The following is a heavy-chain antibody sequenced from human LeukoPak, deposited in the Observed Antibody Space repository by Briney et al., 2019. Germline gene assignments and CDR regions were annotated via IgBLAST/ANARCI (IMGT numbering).Heavy chain of an antibody. CDR3: ARAAERDYGDPDAFDI. J-gene: IGHJ3*02. D-gene: IGHD4-17*01. CDR2: IYYSGST. Sequence: SETLSLTCTVSGGSVSSGSYYWSWLRQPPGTGLEWIGYIYYSGSTNYNPSLKSRVTISVDTSKNQFSLKLSSVTAADTAVYYCARAAERDYGDPDAFDIWGQGTMVTVSS. CDR1: GGSVSSGSYY. V-gene: IGHV4-61*01.